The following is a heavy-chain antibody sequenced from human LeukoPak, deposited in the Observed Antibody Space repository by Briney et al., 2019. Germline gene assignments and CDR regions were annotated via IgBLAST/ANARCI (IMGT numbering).Heavy chain of an antibody. Sequence: GGSLRLSCAASGFTFSSYAMSWVRQAPGKGLEWVSAISGSGGSTYYADSVKGRFTISRDNSKNTLYLQMNSLRAKDTAVYYCAKGSSIGWYAFDYWGQGTLVTVSS. V-gene: IGHV3-23*01. D-gene: IGHD6-19*01. CDR3: AKGSSIGWYAFDY. CDR1: GFTFSSYA. CDR2: ISGSGGST. J-gene: IGHJ4*02.